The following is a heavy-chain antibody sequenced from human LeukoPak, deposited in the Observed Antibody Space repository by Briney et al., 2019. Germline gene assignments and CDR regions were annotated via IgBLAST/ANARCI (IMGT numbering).Heavy chain of an antibody. Sequence: GGSLRLSCAASGFTFSSYAMSWVSQAPGKGLEWVSAISGSGGSTYYADSVKGRFTISRDNSKNTLYLQMNSLRAEDTAVYYCAKEGIARNFDILTGYYYFDYWGQGTLVTVSS. CDR1: GFTFSSYA. J-gene: IGHJ4*02. CDR3: AKEGIARNFDILTGYYYFDY. D-gene: IGHD3-9*01. CDR2: ISGSGGST. V-gene: IGHV3-23*01.